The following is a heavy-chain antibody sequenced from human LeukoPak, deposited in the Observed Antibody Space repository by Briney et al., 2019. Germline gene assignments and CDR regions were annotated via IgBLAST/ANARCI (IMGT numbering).Heavy chain of an antibody. CDR1: GGSFSGYY. D-gene: IGHD3-22*01. V-gene: IGHV4-34*01. Sequence: SETLSLTCAVYGGSFSGYYWSWIRQPPGKGLEWIGEINHSGSTNYNPSLKSRVTISVDTSKNQFSLKLSSVTAADTAVYYCARGRYYDSSGYYGNKSRFDPWGQGTLVTVSS. J-gene: IGHJ5*02. CDR2: INHSGST. CDR3: ARGRYYDSSGYYGNKSRFDP.